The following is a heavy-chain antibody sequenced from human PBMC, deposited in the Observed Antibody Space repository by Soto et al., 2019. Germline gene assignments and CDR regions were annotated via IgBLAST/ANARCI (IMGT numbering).Heavy chain of an antibody. D-gene: IGHD3-22*01. CDR1: GGTFSSYA. J-gene: IGHJ3*02. V-gene: IGHV1-69*06. Sequence: ASVKVSCKASGGTFSSYAISWVRQAPGQGLEWMGGIIPIFGTANYAQKFQGRVTITADKSTSTAYMELSSLRSEDTAVYYCARELRNYYDSSGYYTRGAFDIWGQGTMVTVS. CDR3: ARELRNYYDSSGYYTRGAFDI. CDR2: IIPIFGTA.